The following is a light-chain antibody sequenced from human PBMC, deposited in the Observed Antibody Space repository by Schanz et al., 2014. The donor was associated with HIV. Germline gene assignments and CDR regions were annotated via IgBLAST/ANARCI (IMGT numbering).Light chain of an antibody. V-gene: IGLV2-14*02. Sequence: QSALTQPASVSGSPGQSITISCSGASSNIGNYNLVSWYQQHPGKAPKLMIYDVSNRPSGVSNRFSGSKSGNTASLTISGLQPEDEADYYCNSYSHSNTYVFGSGTKLTVL. CDR2: DVS. J-gene: IGLJ1*01. CDR3: NSYSHSNTYV. CDR1: SSNIGNYNL.